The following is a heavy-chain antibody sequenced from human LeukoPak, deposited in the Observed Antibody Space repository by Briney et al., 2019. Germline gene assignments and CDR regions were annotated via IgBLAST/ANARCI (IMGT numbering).Heavy chain of an antibody. Sequence: APVKVSCKASGYTFTSYGISWVRQAPGQGLEWMGWISANNGNTNYAQKLQGRVTMTTDTSTSTAYMELRSLRSDDTAVYYCARVRVWGSYRPRYFDYWGQGTLVTVSS. J-gene: IGHJ4*02. CDR2: ISANNGNT. V-gene: IGHV1-18*01. D-gene: IGHD3-16*02. CDR1: GYTFTSYG. CDR3: ARVRVWGSYRPRYFDY.